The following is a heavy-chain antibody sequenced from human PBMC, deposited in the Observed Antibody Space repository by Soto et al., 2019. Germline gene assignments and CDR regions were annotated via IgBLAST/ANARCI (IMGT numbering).Heavy chain of an antibody. CDR2: IHHSGST. CDR1: GYPISSGYY. CDR3: ARSSGYVPGGY. Sequence: WETLSLTCAVSGYPISSGYYWGWIRQPPGKGLEWIGIIHHSGSTYYNPSLRSRITISVDTSKNQFSLKMPSVTAADTAVYYCARSSGYVPGGYWGQGILVTVSS. D-gene: IGHD5-12*01. J-gene: IGHJ4*02. V-gene: IGHV4-38-2*01.